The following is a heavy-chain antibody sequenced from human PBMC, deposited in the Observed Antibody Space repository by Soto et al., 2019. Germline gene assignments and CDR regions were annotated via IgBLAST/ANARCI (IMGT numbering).Heavy chain of an antibody. CDR1: GESFIGYY. D-gene: IGHD5-12*01. Sequence: QVHLQQWGAGLLKPSETLSLTCAVYGESFIGYYWTWIRQSPGKGLEWIGEINHGGSTNYNPSLKSRVTISIDTSKNQFSLKLTSVTAADKSVYYCARTDIVTTNWFDPWGQGTLVTVSS. V-gene: IGHV4-34*01. CDR2: INHGGST. J-gene: IGHJ5*02. CDR3: ARTDIVTTNWFDP.